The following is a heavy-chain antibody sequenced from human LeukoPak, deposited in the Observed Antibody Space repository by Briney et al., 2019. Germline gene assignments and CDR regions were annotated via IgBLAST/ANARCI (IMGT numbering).Heavy chain of an antibody. J-gene: IGHJ6*03. CDR3: ARDLIGYCSSTSCNPYYYMDV. D-gene: IGHD2-2*01. V-gene: IGHV1-2*06. CDR2: INPNSGGT. Sequence: GASVKVSCKASGYTFTGYYMHWVRQAPGQGLEWMGRINPNSGGTNYAQKFQGRVTMTRDTSISTAYMELSGLRSDDTAVYYCARDLIGYCSSTSCNPYYYMDVWGKGTTVTVSS. CDR1: GYTFTGYY.